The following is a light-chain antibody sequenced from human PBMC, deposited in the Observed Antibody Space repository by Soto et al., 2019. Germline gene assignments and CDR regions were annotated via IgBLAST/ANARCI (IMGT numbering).Light chain of an antibody. CDR3: QQYHNWPPQYT. CDR2: GAS. CDR1: QTVASD. J-gene: IGKJ2*01. V-gene: IGKV3-15*01. Sequence: EIVMTQSPASLSVSPGDGATVSCRASQTVASDLAWYPQKPGQGPRLLIHGASTRAAGVPARFSGSGSGTDFTLTISSLQSEDFAVYYCQQYHNWPPQYTFGQGTKLQIK.